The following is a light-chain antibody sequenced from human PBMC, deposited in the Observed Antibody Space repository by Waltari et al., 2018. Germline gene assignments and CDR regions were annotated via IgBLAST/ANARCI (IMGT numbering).Light chain of an antibody. CDR2: AVS. J-gene: IGLJ2*01. CDR1: STGYGYYKR. V-gene: IGLV2-23*02. Sequence: QSALTQLASVSGSPGQSITLTCTGTSTGYGYYKRVSWYQQHPGKAPKRRIDAVSTRPSGVSDRFSGSTAGAMASLPSSGLQPEDEAEYFCSSYAGSSKGVFGGGTKVTVL. CDR3: SSYAGSSKGV.